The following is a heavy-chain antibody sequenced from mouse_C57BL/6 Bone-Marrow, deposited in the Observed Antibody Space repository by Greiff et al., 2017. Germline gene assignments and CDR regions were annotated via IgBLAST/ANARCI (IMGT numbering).Heavy chain of an antibody. J-gene: IGHJ2*01. CDR3: ARQFSYSNYDYFDY. CDR1: GFTFSSYG. D-gene: IGHD2-5*01. Sequence: EVQRVDSGGDLVKPGGSLKLSCAASGFTFSSYGMSWVRQTPDKRLEWVATISSGGSYTYYPDSVKGRFTISRDNAKNTLYLQMSSLKSEDTAMYYCARQFSYSNYDYFDYWGQGTTLTVSS. V-gene: IGHV5-6*01. CDR2: ISSGGSYT.